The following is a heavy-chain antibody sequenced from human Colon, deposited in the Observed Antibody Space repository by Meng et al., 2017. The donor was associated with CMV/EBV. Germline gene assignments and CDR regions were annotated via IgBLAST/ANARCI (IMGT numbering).Heavy chain of an antibody. CDR1: GFSLSTNGVA. CDR3: AHLSYDGRSDHFDY. CDR2: IFWDGDK. J-gene: IGHJ4*02. D-gene: IGHD4-23*01. Sequence: QITLKESGPTLVNTKQTLTLTCTFSGFSLSTNGVAVGWIRQPPGQALEWLALIFWDGDKRYKTSLENRLTITKDTSKNQVVLTVTNMDPVDTATYYCAHLSYDGRSDHFDYWGQGTLVTVSS. V-gene: IGHV2-5*02.